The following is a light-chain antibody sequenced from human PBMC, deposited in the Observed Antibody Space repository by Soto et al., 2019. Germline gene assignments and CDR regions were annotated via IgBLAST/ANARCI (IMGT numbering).Light chain of an antibody. V-gene: IGLV2-14*01. Sequence: QWALSHPASVSGSPRHSITISCTGTSSDIGAYNYVSWYQQHPGKAPKLLIYEVTNRPSGVSDRFSGSKSGNTASLTISGLQAEDEANYYCNSYTTLTTRVFGTGTKVTVL. J-gene: IGLJ1*01. CDR3: NSYTTLTTRV. CDR2: EVT. CDR1: SSDIGAYNY.